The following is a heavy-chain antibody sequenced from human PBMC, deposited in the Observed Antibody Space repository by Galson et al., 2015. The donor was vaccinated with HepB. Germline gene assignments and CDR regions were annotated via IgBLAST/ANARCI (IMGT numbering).Heavy chain of an antibody. J-gene: IGHJ4*02. Sequence: SLRLSCAASGFIVTNSYMSWVRQAPGKGLEWVSSFYSGGRTYYADSVKGRFTISSDNSKNTLYLQMNSLRVEDTALYYCARGSDYSNSVFGYWGQGTLVTVSS. V-gene: IGHV3-53*01. CDR1: GFIVTNSY. CDR3: ARGSDYSNSVFGY. D-gene: IGHD4-11*01. CDR2: FYSGGRT.